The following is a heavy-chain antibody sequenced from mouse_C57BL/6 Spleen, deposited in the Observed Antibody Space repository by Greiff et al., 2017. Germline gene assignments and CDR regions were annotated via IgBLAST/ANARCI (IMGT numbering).Heavy chain of an antibody. CDR2: IYPSDSET. D-gene: IGHD1-1*01. Sequence: QVQLQQPGAELVRPGSSVKLSCKASGYTFTSYWMDWVKQRPGQGLEWIGNIYPSDSETHYNQKFKDKATLTVDKSSSTAYMQLSSLTSEDSAVYYCARSSSGSSWAYWGQGTLVTVSA. J-gene: IGHJ3*01. V-gene: IGHV1-61*01. CDR1: GYTFTSYW. CDR3: ARSSSGSSWAY.